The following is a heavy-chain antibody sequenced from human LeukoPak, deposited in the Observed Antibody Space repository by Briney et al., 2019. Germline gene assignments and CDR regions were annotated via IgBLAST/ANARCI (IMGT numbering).Heavy chain of an antibody. CDR3: ASDLGRGGSIDY. CDR1: GFTFTDFW. V-gene: IGHV3-7*01. J-gene: IGHJ4*02. D-gene: IGHD3-16*01. CDR2: INNDGSGK. Sequence: GGSLRLSCTFSGFTFTDFWMKWVRQAPGKGLEWVASINNDGSGKYSVDSVRDRVTISRDNAKNSLHLQMNSLRAEDTSVYYCASDLGRGGSIDYWGQGTLVTVSS.